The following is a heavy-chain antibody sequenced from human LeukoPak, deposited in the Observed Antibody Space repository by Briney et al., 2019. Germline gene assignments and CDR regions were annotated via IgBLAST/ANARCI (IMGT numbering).Heavy chain of an antibody. CDR2: INHSGST. J-gene: IGHJ4*02. D-gene: IGHD4-17*01. CDR3: ARGTVTTGFDC. V-gene: IGHV4-34*01. Sequence: SETLSLTCAVYGGSFSGYWSWIRQPPGKGLQWIGEINHSGSTNYNPSLKSRVTISVDTSKNQLSLNLSSVTAADTAVYYCARGTVTTGFDCWGQGTLVAISS. CDR1: GGSFSGY.